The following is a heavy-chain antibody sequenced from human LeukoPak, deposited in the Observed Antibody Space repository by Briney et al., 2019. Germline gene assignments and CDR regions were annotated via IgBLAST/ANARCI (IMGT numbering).Heavy chain of an antibody. CDR2: ISSSSSYI. CDR3: AKIMALYCSGGSCNEIDY. J-gene: IGHJ4*02. V-gene: IGHV3-21*04. D-gene: IGHD2-15*01. Sequence: PGGSLRLSCAASGFTFSSYSMNWVRQAPGKGLEWVSSISSSSSYIYYADSVKGRFTIYRDSSKNTLYGQMNSLRADDTAVYYCAKIMALYCSGGSCNEIDYWGQGTLVTVSS. CDR1: GFTFSSYS.